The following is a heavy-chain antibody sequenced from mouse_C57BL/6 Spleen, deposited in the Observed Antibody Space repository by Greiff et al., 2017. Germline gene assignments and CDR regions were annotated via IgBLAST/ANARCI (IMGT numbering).Heavy chain of an antibody. J-gene: IGHJ4*01. D-gene: IGHD2-12*01. CDR1: GFSLTSYG. V-gene: IGHV2-5*01. Sequence: VQLQQSGPGLVQPSQSLSITCTVSGFSLTSYGVHWVRQSPGKGLEWLGVIWRGGSTDDNAAFMSRLSITKDNSKSQVFYKIISLQADDTAIYYYANYDEDAMDCWGQGTSVTVSS. CDR3: ANYDEDAMDC. CDR2: IWRGGST.